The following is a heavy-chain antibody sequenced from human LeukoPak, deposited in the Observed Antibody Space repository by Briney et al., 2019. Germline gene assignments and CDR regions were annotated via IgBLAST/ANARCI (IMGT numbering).Heavy chain of an antibody. J-gene: IGHJ5*02. CDR3: ATDSYDSNWLDP. V-gene: IGHV1-24*01. Sequence: GASVKVSCKVSGYTLTELSMHWVRQAPGKGLEWMGGFDPEDGETIYAQKFQGRVTMTEDTSTDTAYMELSSLRSEDTAVYYCATDSYDSNWLDPWGQGTLVTVSS. CDR1: GYTLTELS. CDR2: FDPEDGET. D-gene: IGHD5-12*01.